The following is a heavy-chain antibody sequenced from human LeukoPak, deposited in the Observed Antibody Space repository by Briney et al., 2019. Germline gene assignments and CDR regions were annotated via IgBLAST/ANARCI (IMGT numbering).Heavy chain of an antibody. CDR2: IYYGGST. V-gene: IGHV4-59*02. CDR1: GGSVSDFY. J-gene: IGHJ6*03. CDR3: ARNGGSRFFYMDI. Sequence: PSETLSLTCSVSGGSVSDFYWSWIRQSPGKGLEWIGYIYYGGSTTYSPSLKSRVSISRDTSRNQLSLKLTSMTAADTPVYYCARNGGSRFFYMDIWGEGTTVSVS. D-gene: IGHD3-16*01.